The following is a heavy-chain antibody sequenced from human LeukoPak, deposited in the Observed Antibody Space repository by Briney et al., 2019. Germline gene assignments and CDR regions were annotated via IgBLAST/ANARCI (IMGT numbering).Heavy chain of an antibody. J-gene: IGHJ4*02. V-gene: IGHV4-31*03. CDR1: GGSISSGGYY. D-gene: IGHD3-10*01. Sequence: SETLSLTCTVSGGSISSGGYYWSWIRRHPGKGLEWIGYIYYSGSTYYNPSLKSRVTISVDTSKNQFSLKLSSVTAADTAVYYCARDSYYGSGSPYWGQGTLVTVSS. CDR3: ARDSYYGSGSPY. CDR2: IYYSGST.